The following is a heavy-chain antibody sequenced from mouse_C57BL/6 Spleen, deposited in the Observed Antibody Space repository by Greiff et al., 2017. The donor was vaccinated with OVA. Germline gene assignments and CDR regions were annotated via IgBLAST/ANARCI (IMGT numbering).Heavy chain of an antibody. CDR3: ATRSGAFAY. V-gene: IGHV1-42*01. Sequence: VQLKESGPELVKPGASVKISCKASGYSFTGYYMNWVKQSPEKSLEWIGEINPSTGGTTYNQKFKAKATLTVDKSSSTAYMQLKSLTSEDSAVYYCATRSGAFAYWGQGTLVTVSA. CDR1: GYSFTGYY. J-gene: IGHJ3*01. D-gene: IGHD3-2*02. CDR2: INPSTGGT.